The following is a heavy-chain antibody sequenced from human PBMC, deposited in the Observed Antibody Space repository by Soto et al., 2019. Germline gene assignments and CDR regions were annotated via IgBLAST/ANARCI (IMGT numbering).Heavy chain of an antibody. V-gene: IGHV3-23*01. D-gene: IGHD6-13*01. CDR3: AKGAGYSSSWYYWWFDP. J-gene: IGHJ5*02. CDR1: GFTFSSYA. CDR2: ISGSGGST. Sequence: EVQLLESGGGLVQPGGSLRPSCAASGFTFSSYAIGWVRQGPGEGLEWVSAISGSGGSTYYADSVKGRFTISRDNSKNTLYLQMNSLRAEDTAVYYCAKGAGYSSSWYYWWFDPWGQGTLVTVSS.